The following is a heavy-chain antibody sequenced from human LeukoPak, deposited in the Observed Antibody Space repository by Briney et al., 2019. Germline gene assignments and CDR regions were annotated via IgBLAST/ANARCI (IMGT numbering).Heavy chain of an antibody. Sequence: GGSLRLSCAASGFTSDDYAMHWVRQAPGKGLEWVSGISWNSGSIGYADSVKGRFTISRDNAKNSLYLQMNSLRAEDTALYYCAKEGYSSSWYSVYYGMDVWGQGTTVTVSS. J-gene: IGHJ6*02. D-gene: IGHD6-13*01. CDR3: AKEGYSSSWYSVYYGMDV. CDR2: ISWNSGSI. V-gene: IGHV3-9*02. CDR1: GFTSDDYA.